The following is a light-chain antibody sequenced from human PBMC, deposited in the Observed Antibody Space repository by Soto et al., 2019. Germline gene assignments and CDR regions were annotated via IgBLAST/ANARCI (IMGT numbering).Light chain of an antibody. CDR3: HQYGSSPSYS. J-gene: IGKJ2*01. CDR2: GAS. CDR1: QSVSSNY. V-gene: IGKV3-20*01. Sequence: IVLTQSPGTLSLSPGERATLSCRASQSVSSNYLAWYQQKPGQAPRLLIYGASSRATAIPDRFSGSGSGTAFTLTISRLEPEDFAVYYCHQYGSSPSYSFGQGTKLEIK.